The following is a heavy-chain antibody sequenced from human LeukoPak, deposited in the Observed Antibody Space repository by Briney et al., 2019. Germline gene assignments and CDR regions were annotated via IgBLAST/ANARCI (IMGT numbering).Heavy chain of an antibody. CDR3: ARLYRWLQPKAPFYFDY. Sequence: GESLKISCKGSGYSFTSYWIGWVRQMPGKGLEWMGIIYPGDSDTRYSPSFQGQVTISADKSISTAYLQWSSLKASDTAMYYCARLYRWLQPKAPFYFDYWGQGTLVTVSS. D-gene: IGHD5-24*01. V-gene: IGHV5-51*01. CDR1: GYSFTSYW. J-gene: IGHJ4*02. CDR2: IYPGDSDT.